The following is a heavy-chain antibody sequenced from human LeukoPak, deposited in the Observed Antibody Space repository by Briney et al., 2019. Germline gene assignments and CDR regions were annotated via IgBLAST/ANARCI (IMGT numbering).Heavy chain of an antibody. J-gene: IGHJ4*02. V-gene: IGHV3-23*01. CDR1: RFTFSSYD. D-gene: IGHD5-18*01. CDR2: ISGSGGST. CDR3: ANGIQLWYIAY. Sequence: PGVSLRLSCAASRFTFSSYDMIWVRQAPGKGLEGVSAISGSGGSTYYADSVKGRFTISRDNFKNTLYLQMSSLSAEDTSVYDCANGIQLWYIAYWAQGTLFTVPS.